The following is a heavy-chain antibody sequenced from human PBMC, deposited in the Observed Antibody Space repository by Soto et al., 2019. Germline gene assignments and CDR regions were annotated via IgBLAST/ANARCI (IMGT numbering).Heavy chain of an antibody. CDR2: IIPILGIA. Sequence: QVQLVQSGAEVKKPGSSVKVSCKASGGTFSSYTISWVRQAPGQGLEWMGRIIPILGIANYAQKFQGRVTITXXKXTXXAYMELSSLRSEDTAVYYCARDRRDYDILTGPIDYWGQGTLVTVSS. CDR1: GGTFSSYT. J-gene: IGHJ4*02. V-gene: IGHV1-69*08. CDR3: ARDRRDYDILTGPIDY. D-gene: IGHD3-9*01.